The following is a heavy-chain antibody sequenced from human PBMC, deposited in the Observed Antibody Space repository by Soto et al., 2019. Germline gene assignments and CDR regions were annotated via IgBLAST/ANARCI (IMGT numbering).Heavy chain of an antibody. D-gene: IGHD6-19*01. Sequence: GASVKVSCKASGYTFTSYYMHWVRQAPGQGLEWMGIINPSGGSTSYAQKFQGRVTMTRGTSTSTVYMELSSLRSEDTAVYYCAREGSGWSRGYYFDYWGQGTLVTVSS. CDR1: GYTFTSYY. CDR3: AREGSGWSRGYYFDY. J-gene: IGHJ4*02. V-gene: IGHV1-46*01. CDR2: INPSGGST.